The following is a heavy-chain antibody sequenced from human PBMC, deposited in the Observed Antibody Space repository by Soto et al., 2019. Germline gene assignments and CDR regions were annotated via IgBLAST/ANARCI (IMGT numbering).Heavy chain of an antibody. CDR1: GGSISSSNW. V-gene: IGHV4-4*02. CDR3: AGGIITMIGVGGGDDAFDI. CDR2: IYHSGST. Sequence: QVQLQESGPGLVKPSGTLSLTCAVSGGSISSSNWWSWVRQPPGKGLEWIGEIYHSGSTNYNPSPRSRVTISGDKSKNQFSLKPRTVTAADPAVYYCAGGIITMIGVGGGDDAFDIWGQGTMVTVSS. D-gene: IGHD3-22*01. J-gene: IGHJ3*02.